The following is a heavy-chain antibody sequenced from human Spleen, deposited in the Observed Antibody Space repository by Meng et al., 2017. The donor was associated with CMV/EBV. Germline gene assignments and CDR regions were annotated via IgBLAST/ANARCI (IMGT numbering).Heavy chain of an antibody. J-gene: IGHJ2*01. CDR3: ARDTGDGSRYSWYFDL. D-gene: IGHD3-10*01. CDR1: GSIRSGDSY. V-gene: IGHV4-31*02. CDR2: IHYSGST. Sequence: GSIRSGDSYWSWIRQHPGKGLEWIGHIHYSGSTYYNPSLKSRVTISVDTSMNQFSLRLTSVTAADTAVYYCARDTGDGSRYSWYFDLWGRGTLVTVSS.